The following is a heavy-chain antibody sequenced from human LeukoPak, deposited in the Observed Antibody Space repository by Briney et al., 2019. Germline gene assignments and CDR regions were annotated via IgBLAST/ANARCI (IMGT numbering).Heavy chain of an antibody. D-gene: IGHD6-19*01. CDR2: ISDSGDST. CDR3: AKGDSSGWYRPYYYYGLDV. J-gene: IGHJ6*02. CDR1: VFTLNNYS. Sequence: GGSLRLSCAASVFTLNNYSMIWVRQAQWKGREWVLTISDSGDSTYYVDSVKGRFTISRDNSKKTLYLQMDSLRAEDTAVYYCAKGDSSGWYRPYYYYGLDVWGQGTTVTVSS. V-gene: IGHV3-23*01.